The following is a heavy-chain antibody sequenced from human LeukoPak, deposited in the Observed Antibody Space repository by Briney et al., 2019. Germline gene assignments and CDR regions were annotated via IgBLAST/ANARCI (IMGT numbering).Heavy chain of an antibody. CDR1: GFTFSSYG. CDR2: VYGNGNT. CDR3: VRERLGAIVEN. Sequence: SGGSLRLSCAASGFTFSSYGMHWVRQAPGKGLEWVSTVYGNGNTAYTDSVKGRFTISRDNSKNTLLLQMNSLRAEDTAVYFCVRERLGAIVENWGQGVLVIVSS. V-gene: IGHV3-NL1*01. D-gene: IGHD3-16*02. J-gene: IGHJ4*02.